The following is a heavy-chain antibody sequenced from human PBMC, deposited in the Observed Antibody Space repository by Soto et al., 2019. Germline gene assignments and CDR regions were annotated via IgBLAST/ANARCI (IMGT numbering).Heavy chain of an antibody. Sequence: ASVKVSCNASVYTFTGYYMHCVRQAPGQGLEWMGWINPNSGGTNYAQKFQGRVTMTRDTSISTAYMELSRLRSDDTAVYYCAADYDSSGYYRYNWFDPWGQGTLVTVSS. CDR1: VYTFTGYY. D-gene: IGHD3-22*01. CDR3: AADYDSSGYYRYNWFDP. J-gene: IGHJ5*02. CDR2: INPNSGGT. V-gene: IGHV1-2*02.